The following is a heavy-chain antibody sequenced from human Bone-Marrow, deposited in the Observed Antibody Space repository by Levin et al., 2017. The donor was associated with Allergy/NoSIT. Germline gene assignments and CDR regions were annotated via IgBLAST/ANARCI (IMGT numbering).Heavy chain of an antibody. CDR2: IYYSGST. Sequence: SETLSLTCTVSGGSISSSSYYWGWIRQPPGTGLEWIGSIYYSGSTYYNPSLKSRVTISVDTSKNQFSLKLSSVTAADTAVYYCARLGTSWGLSGSYSGYWGQGTLVTVSS. V-gene: IGHV4-39*01. CDR1: GGSISSSSYY. D-gene: IGHD1-26*01. J-gene: IGHJ4*02. CDR3: ARLGTSWGLSGSYSGY.